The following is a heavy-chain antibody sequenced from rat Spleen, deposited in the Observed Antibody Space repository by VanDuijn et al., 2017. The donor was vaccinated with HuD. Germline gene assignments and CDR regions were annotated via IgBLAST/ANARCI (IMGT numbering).Heavy chain of an antibody. CDR1: GFSLSNYG. V-gene: IGHV5S13*01. J-gene: IGHJ2*01. D-gene: IGHD1-9*01. CDR3: ARRHYGYTDYFDY. CDR2: ISTGGTNT. Sequence: VQLKESGPGLVQPSQTLSLTCTVSGFSLSNYGVIWFRQPPGKGLEWIASISTGGTNTYYRGSVKGRFTISRDNAKNTQYLQMDSLRSEDTATYYCARRHYGYTDYFDYWGQGVMVTVSS.